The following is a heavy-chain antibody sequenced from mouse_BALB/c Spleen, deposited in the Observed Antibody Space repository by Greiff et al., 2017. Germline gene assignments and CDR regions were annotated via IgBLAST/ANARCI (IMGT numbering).Heavy chain of an antibody. D-gene: IGHD2-3*01. CDR3: ARYGYYGGAMDY. Sequence: QVQLKESGAELVRPGTSVKVSCTASGYAFTNYLIEWVKQRPGQGLEWIGVINPGSGGTNYNEKFKGKATLTADKSSSTAYMQLSSLTSDDSAVYYCARYGYYGGAMDYWGQGTSVTVSS. CDR1: GYAFTNYL. CDR2: INPGSGGT. V-gene: IGHV1-54*01. J-gene: IGHJ4*01.